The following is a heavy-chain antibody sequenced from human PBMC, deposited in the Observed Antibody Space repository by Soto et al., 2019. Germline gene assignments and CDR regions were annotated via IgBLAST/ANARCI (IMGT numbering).Heavy chain of an antibody. CDR3: ASQYGSGSHYYYYGMDV. V-gene: IGHV1-69*13. J-gene: IGHJ6*02. Sequence: SVKVSCKASGGTFSSYAISWVRQAPGQGLERMGGIIPIFGTANYAQKFQGRVTITADESTGTAYMELSSLRSEDTAVYYCASQYGSGSHYYYYGMDVWGQGTTVTVSS. CDR2: IIPIFGTA. D-gene: IGHD3-10*01. CDR1: GGTFSSYA.